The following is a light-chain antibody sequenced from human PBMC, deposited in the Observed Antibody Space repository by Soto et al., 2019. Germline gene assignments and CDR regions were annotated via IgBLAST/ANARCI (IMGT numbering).Light chain of an antibody. CDR1: SSDVGDYKY. V-gene: IGLV2-8*01. CDR2: DVS. CDR3: SSYAGSNTVL. Sequence: QSALTQPPSASGSPGQSVTISCTGTSSDVGDYKYVSWYQQHPGKAPKLIIYDVSERPSGVPDRFSGSKSGNTASLTVSGLQADDEADYYCSSYAGSNTVLFGGGTKVTVL. J-gene: IGLJ3*02.